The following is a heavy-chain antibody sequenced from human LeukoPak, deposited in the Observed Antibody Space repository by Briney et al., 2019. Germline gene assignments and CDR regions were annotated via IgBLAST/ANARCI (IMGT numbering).Heavy chain of an antibody. V-gene: IGHV3-74*03. D-gene: IGHD1-7*01. CDR3: VGGQNYRFDC. CDR2: INSDGNIP. CDR1: GFTFSHYW. Sequence: PGGSLRLSCAASGFTFSHYWMHWVRQVPGKGLVWVSRINSDGNIPTYTDSVRGRFTISRDNSKNTLFLQINSLRPEDTAVYFCVGGQNYRFDCWGQGTLVTVSS. J-gene: IGHJ4*02.